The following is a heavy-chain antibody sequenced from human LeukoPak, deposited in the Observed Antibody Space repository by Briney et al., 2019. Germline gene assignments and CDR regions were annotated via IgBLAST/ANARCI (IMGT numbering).Heavy chain of an antibody. V-gene: IGHV4-4*02. CDR1: AGSISSNKG. D-gene: IGHD6-19*01. Sequence: SETLSLTCAVTAGSISSNKGWNWVRQPPGKGLEWIGEIYHTGSTNYSPSLKSRVTISVDKSRNLLFLKLNSVTAADTAVYYCARISVAGTAPDYWGQGTLVTVSS. CDR3: ARISVAGTAPDY. J-gene: IGHJ4*02. CDR2: IYHTGST.